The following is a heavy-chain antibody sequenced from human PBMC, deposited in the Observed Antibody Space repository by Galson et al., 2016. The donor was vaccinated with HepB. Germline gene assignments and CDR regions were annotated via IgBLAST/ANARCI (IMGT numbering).Heavy chain of an antibody. J-gene: IGHJ6*02. V-gene: IGHV1-69*06. CDR3: ASAYYHYYYYYAMDV. CDR2: ITPIFGSA. Sequence: SVKVSCKASGGSFSSYAITWVRQAPGQGLEWMGGITPIFGSATYAQKFQGRVTITAVRSAHTVYMELRSLRSEDTAVYYCASAYYHYYYYYAMDVWGQGTTVTVSS. D-gene: IGHD3-10*01. CDR1: GGSFSSYA.